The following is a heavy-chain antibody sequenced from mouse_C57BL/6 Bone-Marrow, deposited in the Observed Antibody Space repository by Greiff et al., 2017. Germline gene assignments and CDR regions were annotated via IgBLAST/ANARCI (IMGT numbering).Heavy chain of an antibody. V-gene: IGHV5-12*01. CDR3: ARHGGYYSWYFDV. CDR1: GFTFSDYY. Sequence: EVMLVESGGGLVQPGGSLKLSCAASGFTFSDYYMYWVRQTPEKRLEWVAYISNGGGSPSYPDSVKGRFPLSRDNAKNTLYLQMGRLKSEDTAMYYCARHGGYYSWYFDVWGTGTTVTVSS. J-gene: IGHJ1*03. D-gene: IGHD2-3*01. CDR2: ISNGGGSP.